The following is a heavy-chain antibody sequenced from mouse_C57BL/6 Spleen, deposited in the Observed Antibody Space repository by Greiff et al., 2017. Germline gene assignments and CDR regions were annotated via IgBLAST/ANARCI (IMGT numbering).Heavy chain of an antibody. J-gene: IGHJ2*02. CDR1: GYTFTDYY. Sequence: QVQLQQSGAELVRPGASVKLSCKASGYTFTDYYINWVKQRPGQGLEWIARIYPGSGNPYYNEKFKDKATLTAEKSSSTAYMQLSSLTSEDSAVYFCARSELPHYFDYWGQGTSLTVSS. D-gene: IGHD1-1*01. V-gene: IGHV1-76*01. CDR2: IYPGSGNP. CDR3: ARSELPHYFDY.